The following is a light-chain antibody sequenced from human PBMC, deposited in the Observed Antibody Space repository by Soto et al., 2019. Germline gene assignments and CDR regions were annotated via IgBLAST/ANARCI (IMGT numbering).Light chain of an antibody. J-gene: IGLJ3*02. CDR1: SSNIGAGYD. CDR2: GNS. CDR3: QSYDSSLSGVV. Sequence: QSVLTQPPSVSGALGQRVTISCTGGSSNIGAGYDVHWYQQLPGAAPKLLIFGNSNRRPGVPDRFSGSKSGTSASLAITGLLAEDEADYYCQSYDSSLSGVVFGGGTKVTVL. V-gene: IGLV1-40*01.